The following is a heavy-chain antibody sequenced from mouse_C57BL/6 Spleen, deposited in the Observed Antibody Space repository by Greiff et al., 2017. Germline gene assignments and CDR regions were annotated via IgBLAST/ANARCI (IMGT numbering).Heavy chain of an antibody. CDR2: IYPGNGDT. J-gene: IGHJ3*01. CDR1: GYTFTSYW. V-gene: IGHV1-53*01. Sequence: QVQLQQPGPELVKPGASVKLSCKASGYTFTSYWMNWVKQRPGQGLEWIGNIYPGNGDTKYNQKFKGKATLTVDKSSSTAYMQLSSLTSEDSAVYYCVRWAVVGTWFAYWGQGTLVTVSA. CDR3: VRWAVVGTWFAY. D-gene: IGHD1-1*01.